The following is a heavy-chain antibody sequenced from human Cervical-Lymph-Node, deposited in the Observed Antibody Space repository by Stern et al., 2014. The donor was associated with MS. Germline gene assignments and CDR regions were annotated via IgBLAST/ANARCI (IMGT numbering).Heavy chain of an antibody. Sequence: QITLKESGPTLVKPTQTLTLTCTFSGFSLSTSGVRVGWIRQPPGKALEWLALIYWDDDKRYSPSLKSRLTITKDTSKNQVVLTMTNMDPVDTATYYCAHSPGYSSSWDDYYFDYWGQGTLVTVSS. J-gene: IGHJ4*02. CDR2: IYWDDDK. D-gene: IGHD6-13*01. V-gene: IGHV2-5*02. CDR3: AHSPGYSSSWDDYYFDY. CDR1: GFSLSTSGVR.